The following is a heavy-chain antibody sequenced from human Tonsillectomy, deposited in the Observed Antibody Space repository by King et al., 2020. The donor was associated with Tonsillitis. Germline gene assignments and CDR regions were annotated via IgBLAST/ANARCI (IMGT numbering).Heavy chain of an antibody. V-gene: IGHV3-7*03. D-gene: IGHD3-22*01. J-gene: IGHJ3*01. CDR1: GVTLNNYW. CDR3: ARDTNYFDGNLYYDVFDL. Sequence: VESGGGLVQPGGSLRLSCSAFGVTLNNYWITWVRRAPGRGREWLANIREDGNLKYYMDSVEGRFTISGDNAGTPGYLQMKSLRAGDTAVYYCARDTNYFDGNLYYDVFDLWGQGTMVTVSS. CDR2: IREDGNLK.